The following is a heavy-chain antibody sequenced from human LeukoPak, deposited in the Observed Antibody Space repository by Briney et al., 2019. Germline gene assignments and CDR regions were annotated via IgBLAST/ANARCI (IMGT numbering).Heavy chain of an antibody. D-gene: IGHD5-18*01. CDR1: GFTVSSSY. J-gene: IGHJ4*02. Sequence: GGSLRLSCAASGFTVSSSYMSWVRQAPGKGLEWVSVIYSGGSTYYADSVKGRFTISRDNSKNTLYLQMNSLRAEDTAVYYCAKGSYSYGYGTFGYWGQGTLVTVSS. CDR2: IYSGGST. V-gene: IGHV3-53*05. CDR3: AKGSYSYGYGTFGY.